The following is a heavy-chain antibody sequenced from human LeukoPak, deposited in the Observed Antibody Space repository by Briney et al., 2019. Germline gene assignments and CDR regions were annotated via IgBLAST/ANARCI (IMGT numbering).Heavy chain of an antibody. CDR3: ARQYYDISAGAFDI. V-gene: IGHV4-39*01. CDR1: GGSISSSSYY. D-gene: IGHD3-9*01. Sequence: PSETLSLTCTVSGGSISSSSYYWGWIRQPPGKGLEWIGSIYYSGSTYYNPSLKSRVTISVDTSKNQFSLKLSSVTAADTAVYYCARQYYDISAGAFDIWGQGTMVTVSS. CDR2: IYYSGST. J-gene: IGHJ3*02.